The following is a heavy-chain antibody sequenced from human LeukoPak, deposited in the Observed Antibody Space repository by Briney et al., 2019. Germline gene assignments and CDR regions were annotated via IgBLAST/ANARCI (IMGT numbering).Heavy chain of an antibody. CDR3: ASGRQLGY. CDR2: IKEDGSEK. D-gene: IGHD6-13*01. Sequence: GGSLRLSCAASGFIFSNYWMSWVRQAPGKGLEWVANIKEDGSEKYYVDSVKGRFTISRDNARNSLYLQMNSLRAEDTAVYYCASGRQLGYWGQGTLVTVSS. J-gene: IGHJ4*02. V-gene: IGHV3-7*01. CDR1: GFIFSNYW.